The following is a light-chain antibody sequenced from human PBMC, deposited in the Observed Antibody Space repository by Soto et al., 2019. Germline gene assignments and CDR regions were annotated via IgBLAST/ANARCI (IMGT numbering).Light chain of an antibody. CDR3: SSYSSSSTLYV. CDR1: SSDVGGYNY. CDR2: DVS. Sequence: QSALTQPPSVSGSPGQSITISCTGTSSDVGGYNYVSWYQQPPGKAPRLMIYDVSNRPSGVSTRFSASKSGNTASLTISGLQAEDEADYFCSSYSSSSTLYVFGTGTKLTVL. V-gene: IGLV2-14*01. J-gene: IGLJ1*01.